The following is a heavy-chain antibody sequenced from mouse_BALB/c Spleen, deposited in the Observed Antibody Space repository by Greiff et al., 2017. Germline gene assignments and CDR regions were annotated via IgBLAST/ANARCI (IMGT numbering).Heavy chain of an antibody. CDR3: VHGGLIAY. CDR2: IDPANGNT. V-gene: IGHV14-3*02. J-gene: IGHJ3*01. Sequence: VQLKESGAELVKPGASVKLSCTASGFNIKDTYMHWVKQRPEQGLEWIGRIDPANGNTKYDPKFQGKATITADTSSNTAYLQLSSLTSEDTAVYYCVHGGLIAYWGQGTLVTVSA. CDR1: GFNIKDTY.